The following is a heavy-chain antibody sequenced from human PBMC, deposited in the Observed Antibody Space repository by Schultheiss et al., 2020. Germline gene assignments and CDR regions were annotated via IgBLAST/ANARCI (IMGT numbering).Heavy chain of an antibody. V-gene: IGHV3-23*01. Sequence: ESLKISCAASGFTFSSYAMSWVRQAPGKGLEWVSAISGSGGSTYYADSVKGRFTISRDNSKNTLYLQMNSLRAEDTAVYYCAKGVIAVAGPDYWGQGTLVTVSS. CDR3: AKGVIAVAGPDY. CDR2: ISGSGGST. D-gene: IGHD6-19*01. J-gene: IGHJ4*02. CDR1: GFTFSSYA.